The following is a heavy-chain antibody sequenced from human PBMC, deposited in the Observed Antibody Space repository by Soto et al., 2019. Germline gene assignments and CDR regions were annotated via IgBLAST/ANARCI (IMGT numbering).Heavy chain of an antibody. Sequence: QVQLVQSGAEVKKPGASVKVSCKASGSTFTASYMHWVRQAPGQGLEWMGIIDPSGGSTSYSQKFQGRVTMTRDTSTSTVYMELNSLRSEDTAVFYCARDSGHYYRSDAFDKWGQGTMVTVSS. V-gene: IGHV1-46*01. J-gene: IGHJ3*02. CDR2: IDPSGGST. D-gene: IGHD1-26*01. CDR1: GSTFTASY. CDR3: ARDSGHYYRSDAFDK.